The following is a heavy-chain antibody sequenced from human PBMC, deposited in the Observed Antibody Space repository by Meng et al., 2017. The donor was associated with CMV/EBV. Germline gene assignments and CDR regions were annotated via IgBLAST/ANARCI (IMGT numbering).Heavy chain of an antibody. Sequence: ESLKISCAASGFTFSSYGMHWVRQAPGKGLEWIGSIYHSGSTYYNPSLKSRVTISVDTSKNQFSLKLSSVTAADTAVYYCARDDCSGGSCYGYWGQGTLVTVSS. D-gene: IGHD2-15*01. CDR2: IYHSGST. J-gene: IGHJ4*02. V-gene: IGHV4-38-2*02. CDR1: GFTFSSYG. CDR3: ARDDCSGGSCYGY.